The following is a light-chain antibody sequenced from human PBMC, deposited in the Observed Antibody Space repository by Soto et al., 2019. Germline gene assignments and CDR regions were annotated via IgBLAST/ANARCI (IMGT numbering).Light chain of an antibody. CDR3: QQANSFPIT. CDR2: KAS. V-gene: IGKV1-5*03. J-gene: IGKJ5*01. Sequence: DIQMTQSPSTLSASVGARVTITCRASQSISSWLAWYQQKPGKAPKLLIYKASSLESGVPSRFSGSGSGTEFTLTISSLQPDDFATYYCQQANSFPITFGQGTRLEIK. CDR1: QSISSW.